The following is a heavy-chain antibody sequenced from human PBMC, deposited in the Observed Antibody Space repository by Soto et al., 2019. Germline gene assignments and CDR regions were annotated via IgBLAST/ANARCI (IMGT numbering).Heavy chain of an antibody. CDR1: GFTFGDCA. Sequence: GGSLRLSCTASGFTFGDCAMSWFRQAPGKGLEWVGFIRSKGYGETTEYAASVKGRFTISRDDSKSIAYLQMNSLETEDTAVYFCIRENTGQYSNASADWGQGTLVTVSS. CDR2: IRSKGYGETT. CDR3: IRENTGQYSNASAD. V-gene: IGHV3-49*03. J-gene: IGHJ4*02. D-gene: IGHD6-13*01.